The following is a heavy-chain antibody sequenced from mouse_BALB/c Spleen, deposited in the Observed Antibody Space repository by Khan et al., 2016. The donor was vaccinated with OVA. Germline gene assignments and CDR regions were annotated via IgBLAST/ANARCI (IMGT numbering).Heavy chain of an antibody. CDR2: INTYTGEP. Sequence: QIQLVQSGPELKKPGESVKISCKASGYTFTNYGMNWVKQAPGKGLKWMGWINTYTGEPTYADDFKGRFVFSLETSASTAYLQISNLKNEDMTTYVCARSCSYWDSDVWGAGTTVTVSS. CDR1: GYTFTNYG. D-gene: IGHD3-3*01. J-gene: IGHJ1*01. V-gene: IGHV9-1*02. CDR3: ARSCSYWDSDV.